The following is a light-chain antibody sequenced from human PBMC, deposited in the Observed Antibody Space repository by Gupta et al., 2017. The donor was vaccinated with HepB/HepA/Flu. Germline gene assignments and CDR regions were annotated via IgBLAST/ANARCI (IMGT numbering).Light chain of an antibody. CDR2: GLN. CDR3: CSYAGSYTFV. V-gene: IGLV2-11*01. Sequence: QSALTQPPSVSGSPGQSVTISCTGTSSDVGNYNYVSWYQPHPGKAPKVMIYGLNKRPSGVPDRFSGSKSGNTASLTISGLQAEDEADYFCCSYAGSYTFVFGTGTKVSVL. CDR1: SSDVGNYNY. J-gene: IGLJ1*01.